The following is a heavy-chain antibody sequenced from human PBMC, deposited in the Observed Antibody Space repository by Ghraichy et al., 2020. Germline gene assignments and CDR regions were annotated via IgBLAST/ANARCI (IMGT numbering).Heavy chain of an antibody. D-gene: IGHD3-10*01. CDR3: ARAGSSILHFDP. V-gene: IGHV4-59*01. Sequence: SETLSLTCTVSGGSISSYYWSWIRQPPGKGLEWIGYIYYSGSTNYNPSLKSRVTISVDTSKNQFSLKLSSVTAADTAVYYCARAGSSILHFDPWGQGTLVTVSS. CDR2: IYYSGST. CDR1: GGSISSYY. J-gene: IGHJ5*02.